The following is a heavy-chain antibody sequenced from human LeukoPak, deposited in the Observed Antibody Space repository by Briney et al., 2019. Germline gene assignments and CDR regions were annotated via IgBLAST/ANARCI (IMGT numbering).Heavy chain of an antibody. CDR1: GYTFTSYG. D-gene: IGHD6-19*01. CDR2: INTNTGNP. Sequence: ASVKVSCKASGYTFTSYGISWVRQAPGQGLEWMGWINTNTGNPTYAQGFTGRFVFSLDTSVSTAYLQISSLKAEDTAVYYCARESGSGWYFYWFDPWGQGTLVTVSS. CDR3: ARESGSGWYFYWFDP. J-gene: IGHJ5*02. V-gene: IGHV7-4-1*02.